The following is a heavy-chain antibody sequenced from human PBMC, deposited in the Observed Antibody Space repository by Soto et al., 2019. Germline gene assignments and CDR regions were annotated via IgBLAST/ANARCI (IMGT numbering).Heavy chain of an antibody. CDR1: GGSFSGYY. Sequence: PSDTLSLTCAVYGGSFSGYYWCWIRQPPGKGLEWIGEINHSGSTNYNPSLKSRVTISVDTSKNQFSLKLSSVTAADTAVYYCARGRSGYDAGWFDPWGQGTLVTVSS. CDR2: INHSGST. CDR3: ARGRSGYDAGWFDP. V-gene: IGHV4-34*01. J-gene: IGHJ5*02. D-gene: IGHD5-12*01.